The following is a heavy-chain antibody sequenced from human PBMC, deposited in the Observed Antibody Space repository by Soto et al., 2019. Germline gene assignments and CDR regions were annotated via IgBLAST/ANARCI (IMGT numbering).Heavy chain of an antibody. CDR1: GDTFNFYS. CDR3: ASSYGSGYRAFDY. CDR2: VNPIVSMS. Sequence: QVQLVQSGAEVKRPGSSVKVSCKASGDTFNFYSINWVRQAPGLGLVWMGRVNPIVSMSNYAQKFQGRVTMTADKSTITAYMELSSLRSEATAIYYCASSYGSGYRAFDYWGQGALVTVSS. D-gene: IGHD3-10*01. J-gene: IGHJ4*02. V-gene: IGHV1-69*02.